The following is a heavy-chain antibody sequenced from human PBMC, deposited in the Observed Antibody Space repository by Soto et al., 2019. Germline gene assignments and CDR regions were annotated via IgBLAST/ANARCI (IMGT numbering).Heavy chain of an antibody. CDR1: GGSISSSNW. Sequence: QVQLQESGPGLVKPSGTLSLTCAVSGGSISSSNWWSWVRQPPGKGLEWIGEIYHSGSTNYNPSLKSRVTISVDKSKNQFSLKLSFVTAADTAVYYCARDRRGYYDSGQDWYFDLWGRGTLVTVSS. J-gene: IGHJ2*01. CDR2: IYHSGST. CDR3: ARDRRGYYDSGQDWYFDL. D-gene: IGHD3-22*01. V-gene: IGHV4-4*02.